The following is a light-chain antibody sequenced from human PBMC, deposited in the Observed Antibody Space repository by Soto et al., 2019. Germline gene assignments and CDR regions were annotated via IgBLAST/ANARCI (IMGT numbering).Light chain of an antibody. J-gene: IGKJ1*01. CDR1: ENINMW. CDR3: QQYNRYFKS. V-gene: IGKV1-5*03. CDR2: RAS. Sequence: IQMTPSPSTLSASVGARVTITCRASENINMWLAWYQQKPGQAPRLLIQRASRVERGVPSRFSGSGSDTEFTLTISSLQPDDFATYYCQQYNRYFKSFGQGTKVDNK.